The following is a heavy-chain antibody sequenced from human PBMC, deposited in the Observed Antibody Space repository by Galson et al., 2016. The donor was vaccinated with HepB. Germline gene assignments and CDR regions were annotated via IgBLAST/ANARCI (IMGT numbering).Heavy chain of an antibody. V-gene: IGHV3-23*01. D-gene: IGHD3-16*01. CDR2: VGSGGDDR. J-gene: IGHJ6*02. CDR3: ARDLLTFGVPTPIHNGMDV. Sequence: SLRLSCAASGFTFSTNAMAWVRQAPGKGLEWVAGVGSGGDDRHYADPVKGRFTISRDNSNNILYPQMSNLRAEDTAVYYCARDLLTFGVPTPIHNGMDVWGQGTTVTVSS. CDR1: GFTFSTNA.